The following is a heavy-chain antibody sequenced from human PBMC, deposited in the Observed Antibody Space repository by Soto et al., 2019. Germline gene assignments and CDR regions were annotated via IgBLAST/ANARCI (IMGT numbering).Heavy chain of an antibody. CDR3: ARDEEGGWFDT. J-gene: IGHJ5*02. Sequence: QVQLQESGPGLVKPSETLSLTCTVSGGSISSHYWNWIRQPPGKGLEWIGYIYYTGSTNYNPSLKSRVTLSVDTSKKQFSLKLSAVTAADTAVYYCARDEEGGWFDTWGQGTLVTVSS. CDR1: GGSISSHY. D-gene: IGHD3-16*01. V-gene: IGHV4-59*11. CDR2: IYYTGST.